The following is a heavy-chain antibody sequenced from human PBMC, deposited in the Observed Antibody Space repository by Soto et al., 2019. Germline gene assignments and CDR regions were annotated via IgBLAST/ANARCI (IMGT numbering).Heavy chain of an antibody. CDR2: IWYDGSNK. J-gene: IGHJ6*02. CDR3: ARDLAYCGGDCYPDYYYGMDV. D-gene: IGHD2-21*02. Sequence: VGSLRLSCAASGFTFSSYGMHWVRQAPGKGLEWVAVIWYDGSNKYYADSVKGRFTISRDNSKNTLYLQMNSLRAEDTAVYYCARDLAYCGGDCYPDYYYGMDVWGQGTTVTVSS. V-gene: IGHV3-33*01. CDR1: GFTFSSYG.